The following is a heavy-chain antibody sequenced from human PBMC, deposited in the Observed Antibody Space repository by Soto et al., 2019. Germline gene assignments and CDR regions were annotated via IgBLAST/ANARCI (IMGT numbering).Heavy chain of an antibody. J-gene: IGHJ5*02. Sequence: GGSLRLSCAASGFTFSSYGMHWVRQAPGKGLEWVAVISYDGSNKYYADSVKGQFTISRDNSKNTLYLQMNSLRAEDTAVYYCAKDGYSSSWYWFDPWGQGTLVTVSS. D-gene: IGHD6-13*01. CDR2: ISYDGSNK. CDR1: GFTFSSYG. CDR3: AKDGYSSSWYWFDP. V-gene: IGHV3-30*18.